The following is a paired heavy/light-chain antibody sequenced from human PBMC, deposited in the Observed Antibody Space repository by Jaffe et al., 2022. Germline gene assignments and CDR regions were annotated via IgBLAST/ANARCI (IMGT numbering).Heavy chain of an antibody. V-gene: IGHV4-59*01. J-gene: IGHJ5*02. CDR1: GGSISSYY. CDR3: ARGDCSSASCPEIWWFDP. D-gene: IGHD2-2*01. Sequence: QVQLQESGPGLVKPSETLSLTCTVSGGSISSYYWNWIRQPPGKGLEWIGYFYYTGSTNYNPSLKSRVTISVDTSKNQFSLKLSSVTAADTAVYYCARGDCSSASCPEIWWFDPWGQGTLVTVSS. CDR2: FYYTGST.
Light chain of an antibody. J-gene: IGKJ2*01. V-gene: IGKV4-1*01. CDR1: QSVLYSSNNKNY. CDR2: WAS. Sequence: DIVMTQSPDSLAVSLGERATINCKSSQSVLYSSNNKNYLAWYQQKPGQPPKLLIYWASTRESGVPDRFSGSGSGTDFTLTISSLQAEDVAVYYCQQYYSTPLTFGQGTKLEIK. CDR3: QQYYSTPLT.